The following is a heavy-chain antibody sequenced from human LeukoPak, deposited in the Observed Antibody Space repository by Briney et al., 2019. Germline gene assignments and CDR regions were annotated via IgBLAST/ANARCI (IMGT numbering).Heavy chain of an antibody. CDR1: GYSISSGYY. CDR3: ARDFSSSSTVYYYYYMDV. V-gene: IGHV4-38-2*02. D-gene: IGHD6-6*01. Sequence: PSETLSLTCTVSGYSISSGYYWGWIRQPPGKGLEWIGTISCSGNTYYSPSLKSRITISLDTSKNQFSLKLNSVTAADTAIYYCARDFSSSSTVYYYYYMDVWGKGTTVTVSS. J-gene: IGHJ6*03. CDR2: ISCSGNT.